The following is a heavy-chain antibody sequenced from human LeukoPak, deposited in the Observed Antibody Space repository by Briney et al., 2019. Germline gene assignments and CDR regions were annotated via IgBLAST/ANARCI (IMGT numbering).Heavy chain of an antibody. CDR3: ARDKDIVVVPAAILSESYYYGMDV. J-gene: IGHJ6*02. D-gene: IGHD2-2*02. CDR2: IWYDGSNK. Sequence: PGGSLRLSCAASGFTFSSYGMHWVRQAPGKGLEWVAVIWYDGSNKYYADSVKGRFTISRDKSKNTLYLQMNSLRAEDTAVYYCARDKDIVVVPAAILSESYYYGMDVWGQGTTVTVSS. V-gene: IGHV3-33*01. CDR1: GFTFSSYG.